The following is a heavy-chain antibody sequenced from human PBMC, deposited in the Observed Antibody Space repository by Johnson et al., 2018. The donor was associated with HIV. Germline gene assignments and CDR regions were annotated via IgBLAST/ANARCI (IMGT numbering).Heavy chain of an antibody. CDR3: ARDHWDWVGATDAFDI. CDR2: IYSGGST. D-gene: IGHD1-26*01. J-gene: IGHJ3*02. V-gene: IGHV3-53*01. Sequence: VQLVESGGGLIQPGGSLRLSCAASGFTVSSNYMSWVRQAPGKGLEWVSVIYSGGSTYYADSVKGRFTISRDNSKNTLYLQMNSLRAEDTAVYYGARDHWDWVGATDAFDIWGQGTMVTVSS. CDR1: GFTVSSNY.